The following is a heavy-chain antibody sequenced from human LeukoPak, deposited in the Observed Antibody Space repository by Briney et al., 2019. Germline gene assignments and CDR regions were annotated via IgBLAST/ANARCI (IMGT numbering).Heavy chain of an antibody. D-gene: IGHD6-13*01. Sequence: TSETLSLTCTVSGGSISSSSYYWGWIRQPPGKGLEWIGSIYYSGSTYYNPSLKSRVTISVDTSKNQFSLKLSSVTAADTAVYYCASPLGSHRYYYYGMDVWGQGTTVTVSS. V-gene: IGHV4-39*01. CDR2: IYYSGST. J-gene: IGHJ6*02. CDR3: ASPLGSHRYYYYGMDV. CDR1: GGSISSSSYY.